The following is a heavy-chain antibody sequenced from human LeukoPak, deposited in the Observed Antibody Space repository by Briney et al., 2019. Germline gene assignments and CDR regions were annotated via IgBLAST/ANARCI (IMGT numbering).Heavy chain of an antibody. CDR1: GFTFSSYG. CDR3: AKHPSPVFGGGSYFED. J-gene: IGHJ4*02. D-gene: IGHD3-16*01. CDR2: ISGSGVNT. V-gene: IGHV3-23*01. Sequence: GGSLRLSCAASGFTFSSYGMTWVRQAPGKGLEWVSAISGSGVNTDYADSVKGRFTISRDNSKNTLYLQMNSLIAEDTAVYYCAKHPSPVFGGGSYFEDWGQGTLVTVSS.